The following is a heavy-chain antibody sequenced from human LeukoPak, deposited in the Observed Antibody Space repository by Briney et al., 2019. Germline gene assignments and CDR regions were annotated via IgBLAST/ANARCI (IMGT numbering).Heavy chain of an antibody. V-gene: IGHV4-30-2*01. CDR3: ARAQGYSSSFWYFDL. J-gene: IGHJ2*01. CDR2: IYHSGST. CDR1: GGSISSGGYS. Sequence: SETLSLTCAVSGGSISSGGYSWSWIRQPPGKGLEWIGYIYHSGSTYYNPSLKSRVTISVGRSKNQFSLKLSSVTAADTAVYYCARAQGYSSSFWYFDLWGRGTLVTVSS. D-gene: IGHD6-13*01.